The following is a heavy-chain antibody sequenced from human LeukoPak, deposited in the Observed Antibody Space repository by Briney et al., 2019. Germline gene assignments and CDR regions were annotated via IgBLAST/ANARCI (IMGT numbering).Heavy chain of an antibody. CDR2: IIPIFGTA. D-gene: IGHD2-2*01. CDR1: GYTFTSYN. J-gene: IGHJ6*03. CDR3: ARGRVPAAMWAYYYYYMDV. V-gene: IGHV1-69*13. Sequence: SVKVSCKASGYTFTSYNINWVRQAPGQGLEWMGGIIPIFGTANYAQKFQGRVTITADESTSTAYMELSSLRSEDTAVYYCARGRVPAAMWAYYYYYMDVWGKGTTVTVSS.